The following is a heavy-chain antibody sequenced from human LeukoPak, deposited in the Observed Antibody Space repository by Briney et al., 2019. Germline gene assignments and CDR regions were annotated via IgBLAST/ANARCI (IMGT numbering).Heavy chain of an antibody. CDR2: INHSGST. CDR3: ARGGNWNARAFDI. Sequence: PSETLSLTCAVYGGSFSGYYWSWIRQPPGKGLEWIGEINHSGSTNYNPSLKSRVTISVDTSKNQFSLKLSSVTAADTAVYYCARGGNWNARAFDIWGQGTMVTVSS. J-gene: IGHJ3*02. D-gene: IGHD1-20*01. V-gene: IGHV4-34*01. CDR1: GGSFSGYY.